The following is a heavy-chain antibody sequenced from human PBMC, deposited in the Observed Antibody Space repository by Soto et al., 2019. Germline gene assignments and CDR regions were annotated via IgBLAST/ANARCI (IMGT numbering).Heavy chain of an antibody. CDR2: IYWADDK. CDR3: ARRRGGFGGGWTTPYFDY. D-gene: IGHD6-19*01. J-gene: IGHJ4*02. Sequence: QITLKESGPTVVKPTQTLTLTCSLSGFSLNTGGVGVGWIRQPPGKALEWLAVIYWADDKRWNPSLRDRRTINRDASDDQVVLTVTNLDPVDTGTYYCARRRGGFGGGWTTPYFDYWGQGTLVTVSS. CDR1: GFSLNTGGVG. V-gene: IGHV2-5*02.